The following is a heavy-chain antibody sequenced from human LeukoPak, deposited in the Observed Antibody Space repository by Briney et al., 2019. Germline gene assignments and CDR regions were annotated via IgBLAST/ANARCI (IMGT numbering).Heavy chain of an antibody. J-gene: IGHJ4*02. Sequence: SETLSLTCSVSGGSSGSYYWSWIRQPPGKGLEWIGYIYNSGSTNYNPSLKSRVTISVDTSKNQFSLKLNSVTAADTVVYYCAIQIRGFDYWGQGALVTVSS. D-gene: IGHD3-3*01. CDR1: GGSSGSYY. V-gene: IGHV4-59*08. CDR2: IYNSGST. CDR3: AIQIRGFDY.